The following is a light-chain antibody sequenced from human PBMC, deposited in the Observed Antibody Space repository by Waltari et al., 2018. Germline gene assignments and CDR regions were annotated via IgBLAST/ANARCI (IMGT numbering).Light chain of an antibody. CDR3: QMYVKLPVT. CDR1: QSIGTY. CDR2: HAS. J-gene: IGKJ1*01. Sequence: SCRANQSIGTYLTWYQQRPGQAPRLLIYHASSRATGIPDRFSGSGSGTDFSLTINRLEPEDFAVYYCQMYVKLPVTFGQGTKVELK. V-gene: IGKV3-20*01.